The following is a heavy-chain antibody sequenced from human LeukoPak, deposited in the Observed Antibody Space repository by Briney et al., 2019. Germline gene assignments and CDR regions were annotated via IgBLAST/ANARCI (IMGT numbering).Heavy chain of an antibody. V-gene: IGHV3-15*01. J-gene: IGHJ4*02. CDR2: ILRITEGGTT. D-gene: IGHD7-27*01. Sequence: PGGSLSLSSAASGITFNDVWMSWVRQAPGKGLEWVGRILRITEGGTTDYAAPVKGRFTISRDDSKTTLYLQMNSLKTEDTAVYYCATDSNWGFFDWGQGTLVTVST. CDR1: GITFNDVW. CDR3: ATDSNWGFFD.